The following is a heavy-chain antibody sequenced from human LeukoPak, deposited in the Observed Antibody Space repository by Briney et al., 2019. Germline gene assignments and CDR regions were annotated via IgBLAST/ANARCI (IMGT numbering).Heavy chain of an antibody. CDR2: INHSGST. CDR3: ARGGQRGYCSSTSCSRRYFDY. D-gene: IGHD2-2*01. CDR1: GGSFSGYY. Sequence: PSETLSLTCAVYGGSFSGYYWSWIRQPPGQGLEWLGEINHSGSTNHNPSLKSRVTISVDTSKNQFSLKLSSVTAADTAVYYCARGGQRGYCSSTSCSRRYFDYWGQGTLVTVSS. V-gene: IGHV4-34*01. J-gene: IGHJ4*02.